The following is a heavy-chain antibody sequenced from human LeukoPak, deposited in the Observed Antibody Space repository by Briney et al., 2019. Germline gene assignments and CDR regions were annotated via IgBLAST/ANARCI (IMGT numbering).Heavy chain of an antibody. CDR3: AKDRYARAVAGSDPDY. D-gene: IGHD6-19*01. V-gene: IGHV3-23*01. Sequence: SGGSLRLSCAASGFTFSSYAMSWVRQAPGKGLEWVSAISGSGGSTYYADSVKGRFTISRDNSKNTLYLQMNSLRAEDTAVYYCAKDRYARAVAGSDPDYWGQGTLVTVSS. CDR1: GFTFSSYA. CDR2: ISGSGGST. J-gene: IGHJ4*02.